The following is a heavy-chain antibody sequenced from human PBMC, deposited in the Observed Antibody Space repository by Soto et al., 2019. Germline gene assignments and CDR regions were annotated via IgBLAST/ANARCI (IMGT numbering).Heavy chain of an antibody. Sequence: QVQLVESGGGLVKPGGSLRLSCAASGFTFSDYYRSWIRQAPGKGLEWVSYISSSGSTIYYADAVKGRFTISSDNAQNSLYLQMNSLRAEDTAVYYCSRDEKYCSSTSCAYYYYYYYMDVWGKGTTVTVSS. J-gene: IGHJ6*03. V-gene: IGHV3-11*01. D-gene: IGHD2-2*01. CDR1: GFTFSDYY. CDR2: ISSSGSTI. CDR3: SRDEKYCSSTSCAYYYYYYYMDV.